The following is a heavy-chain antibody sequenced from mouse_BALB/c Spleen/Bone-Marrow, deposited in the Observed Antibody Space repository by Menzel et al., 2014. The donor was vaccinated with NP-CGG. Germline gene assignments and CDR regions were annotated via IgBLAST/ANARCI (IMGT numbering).Heavy chain of an antibody. V-gene: IGHV3-2*02. CDR1: GYSITSDYA. CDR3: ARGRADWFAY. CDR2: ISYSGIT. J-gene: IGHJ3*01. D-gene: IGHD3-3*01. Sequence: ESGPGLVRPSQSLSLTCTVTGYSITSDYAWNWIRQFPGNKLEWMGYISYSGITNYNPSLKSRISITRDTSKNQFFLQLNSVTTEDTATYYCARGRADWFAYWGQGTLVTVSA.